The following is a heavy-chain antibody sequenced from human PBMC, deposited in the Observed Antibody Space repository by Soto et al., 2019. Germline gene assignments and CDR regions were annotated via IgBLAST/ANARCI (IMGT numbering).Heavy chain of an antibody. Sequence: GASVKVSCKASGYTFTSYGISWVRQAPGQGLEWMGWISAYNGNTNYAQKLQGRVTMTTDTSTSTAYMELRSLRSDDTAVYYCAITNWNYVRGLDYYGMDVWGQGTTVTVSS. CDR2: ISAYNGNT. CDR3: AITNWNYVRGLDYYGMDV. D-gene: IGHD1-7*01. CDR1: GYTFTSYG. V-gene: IGHV1-18*04. J-gene: IGHJ6*02.